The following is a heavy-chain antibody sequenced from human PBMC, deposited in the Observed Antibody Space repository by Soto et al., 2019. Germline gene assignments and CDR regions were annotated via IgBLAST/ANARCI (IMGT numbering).Heavy chain of an antibody. J-gene: IGHJ4*02. CDR2: ISSGGGAM. Sequence: QVQLVESGGGLVKPGGSLTVSRAASGFNLGDYYMSWIRQAPGKGPEWVAYISSGGGAMYYADSVRGRFAISRDNAQNSLYLQMSSLTVEDTAVYYCARDRWQWMVRGTFDYWGQGALVTVSS. CDR1: GFNLGDYY. V-gene: IGHV3-11*01. D-gene: IGHD6-19*01. CDR3: ARDRWQWMVRGTFDY.